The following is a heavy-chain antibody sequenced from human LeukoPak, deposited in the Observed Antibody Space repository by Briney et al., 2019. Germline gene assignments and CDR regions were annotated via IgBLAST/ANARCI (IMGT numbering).Heavy chain of an antibody. D-gene: IGHD4-17*01. CDR1: GYTFTSYG. CDR3: TRFGYGDYEGVVDY. J-gene: IGHJ4*02. Sequence: ASVKVSCKASGYTFTSYGISWVRQAPGQGLEWMGWINPNSGGTDYAQNFQGRVTMTRDTSISTAYMELSSLRSDDTAMYYCTRFGYGDYEGVVDYWGQGTLVTVSS. V-gene: IGHV1-2*02. CDR2: INPNSGGT.